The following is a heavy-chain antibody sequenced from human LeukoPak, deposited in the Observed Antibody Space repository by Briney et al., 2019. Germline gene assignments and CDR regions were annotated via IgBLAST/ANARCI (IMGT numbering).Heavy chain of an antibody. Sequence: GGSLRLSCAASGFTLRSYSMNWVRQAPGKGLEWVSSISSSSSYIYYADSVKGRFTISRDNAKNSLYLQMNSLRAEDTAVYYCARDGAEIGLFDYWGQGTLVTVSS. CDR2: ISSSSSYI. CDR1: GFTLRSYS. V-gene: IGHV3-21*01. J-gene: IGHJ4*02. CDR3: ARDGAEIGLFDY. D-gene: IGHD3-10*01.